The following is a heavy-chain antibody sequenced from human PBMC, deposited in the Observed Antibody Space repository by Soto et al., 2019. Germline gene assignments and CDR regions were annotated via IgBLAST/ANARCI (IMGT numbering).Heavy chain of an antibody. CDR3: ATGVIWIGYFTVDS. CDR1: GGSFGNSA. Sequence: QVQLVQSGAEVKKPGSSVKVSCKASGGSFGNSAINWVRQTPGQGLGWLGGFIPVYRKLNYAQKFQGRVTITADESTGTAYMTLSSLASDDTAVYYCATGVIWIGYFTVDSWGQGTRVTVSS. V-gene: IGHV1-69*01. CDR2: FIPVYRKL. D-gene: IGHD3-3*01. J-gene: IGHJ4*02.